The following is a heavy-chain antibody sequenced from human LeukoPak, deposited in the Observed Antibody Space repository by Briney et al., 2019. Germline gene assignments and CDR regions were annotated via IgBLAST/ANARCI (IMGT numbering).Heavy chain of an antibody. Sequence: SQTLSLTCTVSGGSISSGGYYWSWIRQPPGKGLEWIGYIYHSGSTYYNPSLKSRVTISVDRSKNQFSLKLSSVTAADTAVYYCAREPIPNRWSGWADYWGQGTLVTVSS. CDR2: IYHSGST. CDR3: AREPIPNRWSGWADY. V-gene: IGHV4-30-2*01. CDR1: GGSISSGGYY. J-gene: IGHJ4*02. D-gene: IGHD2-15*01.